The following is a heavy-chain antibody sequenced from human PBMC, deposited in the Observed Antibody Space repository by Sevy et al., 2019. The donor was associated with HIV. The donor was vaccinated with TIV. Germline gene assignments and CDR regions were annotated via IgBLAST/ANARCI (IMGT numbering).Heavy chain of an antibody. CDR1: GFIFSNYY. Sequence: GGSLRLSCAASGFIFSNYYMTWVRQAPGKGLEWVSYISDRSDTISYADSVKGRFTISRDNAKNALYLQMSSLRGEDTAVYYCARVRDRYCRGGSCYYGYFFDYWGQGTLVTVSS. CDR2: ISDRSDTI. J-gene: IGHJ4*02. V-gene: IGHV3-48*01. CDR3: ARVRDRYCRGGSCYYGYFFDY. D-gene: IGHD2-15*01.